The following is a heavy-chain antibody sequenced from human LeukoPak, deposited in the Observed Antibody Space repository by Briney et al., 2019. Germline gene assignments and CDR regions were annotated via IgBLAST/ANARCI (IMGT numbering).Heavy chain of an antibody. CDR1: GFTFSSYA. Sequence: GGSLSLSCAASGFTFSSYAMTWGRQSAGTGLEWVLCNSDHGGRTNHADSVKSRFTISRDNAKNTLELQINSMRAEDTAVDYCPKDFGETTVTTFDYWGRGTLVTVSS. J-gene: IGHJ4*02. V-gene: IGHV3-23*01. CDR3: PKDFGETTVTTFDY. CDR2: NSDHGGRT. D-gene: IGHD4-17*01.